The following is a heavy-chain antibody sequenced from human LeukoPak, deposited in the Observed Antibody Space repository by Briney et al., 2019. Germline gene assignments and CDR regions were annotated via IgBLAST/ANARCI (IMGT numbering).Heavy chain of an antibody. V-gene: IGHV1-18*01. CDR2: ISAYNGNT. Sequence: ASVKVSCKASGYTFTSYGISWVRQAPEQGLEWMGWISAYNGNTNYAQKLQGRVTMTTDTSTSTAYMELRSLRSDDTAVYYCARARAVFGVVIMQLNDYWGQGTLVTVSS. J-gene: IGHJ4*02. D-gene: IGHD3-3*01. CDR3: ARARAVFGVVIMQLNDY. CDR1: GYTFTSYG.